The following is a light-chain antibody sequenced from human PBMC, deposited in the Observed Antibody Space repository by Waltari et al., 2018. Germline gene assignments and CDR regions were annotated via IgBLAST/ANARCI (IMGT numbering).Light chain of an antibody. J-gene: IGLJ3*02. CDR1: ALPKQY. Sequence: SYELTQPPSVSVSPGQTARITCSGDALPKQYAYWYQQKPGQAPVLVIYKDSERPSGIPDLFSVSSSGTTVTLTISGVQAEDEADYYCQSADSSGTYKVFGGGTKLTVL. CDR3: QSADSSGTYKV. V-gene: IGLV3-25*03. CDR2: KDS.